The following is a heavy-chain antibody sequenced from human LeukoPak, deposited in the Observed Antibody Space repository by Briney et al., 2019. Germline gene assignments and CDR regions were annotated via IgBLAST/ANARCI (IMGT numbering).Heavy chain of an antibody. Sequence: SVKASCKASGGTFSSYAISWVRQAPGQGLEWMGGIIPIFGTANYAQKFQGRVTITTDESTSTAYMELSSLRSEDTAVYYCARCAEVRGVKYYFDYWGQGTLVTVSS. CDR3: ARCAEVRGVKYYFDY. D-gene: IGHD3-10*01. CDR2: IIPIFGTA. V-gene: IGHV1-69*05. CDR1: GGTFSSYA. J-gene: IGHJ4*02.